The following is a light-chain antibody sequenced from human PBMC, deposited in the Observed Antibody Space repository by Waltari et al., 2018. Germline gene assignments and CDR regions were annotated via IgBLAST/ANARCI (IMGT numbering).Light chain of an antibody. V-gene: IGKV4-1*01. J-gene: IGKJ3*01. Sequence: IVMTQSPDSLAVSLGERATINCKSSQSVLYSSNNKNYLAWYQQKPGQPPKLLIYWASTRESGVPDRFSGSGSGTDFTLTINSLQAEDVAVYYCQQYYNTPFTFAPGTKVEFK. CDR2: WAS. CDR1: QSVLYSSNNKNY. CDR3: QQYYNTPFT.